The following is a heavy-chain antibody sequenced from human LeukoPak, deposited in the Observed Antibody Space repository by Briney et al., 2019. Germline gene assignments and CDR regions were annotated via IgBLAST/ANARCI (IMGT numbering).Heavy chain of an antibody. CDR1: GFTFSSYS. CDR2: ISSSSSYI. D-gene: IGHD6-19*01. Sequence: GGSLRLSCAASGFTFSSYSMNWVRQAPGKGLEWVSSISSSSSYIYYAGSVKGRFTISRDNAKNSLYLQMNSLRAEDTAVYYCARDESRTGGSGGYYYYYMDVWGKGTTVTVSS. V-gene: IGHV3-21*01. CDR3: ARDESRTGGSGGYYYYYMDV. J-gene: IGHJ6*03.